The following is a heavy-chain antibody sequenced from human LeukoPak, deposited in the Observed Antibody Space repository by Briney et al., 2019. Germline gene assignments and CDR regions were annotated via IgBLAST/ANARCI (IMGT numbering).Heavy chain of an antibody. CDR1: GGXXTSDIFX. CDR2: XXXXRGT. CDR3: GKVGGNSNS. D-gene: IGHD4-23*01. J-gene: IGHJ5*02. Sequence: SETLSLTCTVSGGXXTSDIFXWXXXXQHXXXXXXWIGSXXXXRGTSYNPPLESRLTISLDTSENQFFLKMSSVTAADTAMYYCGKVGGNSNSWGQGTLVTVSS. V-gene: IGHV4-31*03.